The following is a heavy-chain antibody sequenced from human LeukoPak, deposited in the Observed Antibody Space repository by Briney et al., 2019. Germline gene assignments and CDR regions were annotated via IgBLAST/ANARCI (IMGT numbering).Heavy chain of an antibody. V-gene: IGHV3-74*01. D-gene: IGHD4-23*01. Sequence: GGSLRLSCAASGFTFSNYRMHWVRQVPGKGLVWVSRINVDGSVKSYADSVKGRFTISRDNAKNTVSLQMNSLRAEDTAVYYCVRDLILVDTPGDDFDYWGLGALVTVSS. J-gene: IGHJ4*02. CDR3: VRDLILVDTPGDDFDY. CDR1: GFTFSNYR. CDR2: INVDGSVK.